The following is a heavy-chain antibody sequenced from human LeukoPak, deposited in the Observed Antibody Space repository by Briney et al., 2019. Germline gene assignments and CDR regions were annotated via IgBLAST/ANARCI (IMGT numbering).Heavy chain of an antibody. J-gene: IGHJ6*03. D-gene: IGHD3-22*01. CDR3: ARYYYDSSGYYYAYYYYYYMDV. CDR1: GYTFTSYD. Sequence: GASVKVSCKASGYTFTSYDINWVRQAPGQGLEWMGWMNPNSGNTGYAQKFQGRVTMTRNTSISTAYMELSSLRSEDTAVYYCARYYYDSSGYYYAYYYYYYMDVWGKGTTVTVSS. CDR2: MNPNSGNT. V-gene: IGHV1-8*01.